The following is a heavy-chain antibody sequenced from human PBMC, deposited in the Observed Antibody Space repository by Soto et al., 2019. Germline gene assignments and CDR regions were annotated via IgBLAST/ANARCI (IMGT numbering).Heavy chain of an antibody. V-gene: IGHV3-30*04. CDR1: GFTFNGYA. D-gene: IGHD5-18*01. CDR2: LSHDGRNK. Sequence: GGSLRLSCAAFGFTFNGYAMNWVRQAPGKGLEWVSLLSHDGRNKNYADSVKGRFTISRDDSGTTIFLQMNSLRPEDTALYYCARIGRGVRYGNGFDPWGQGTQVTVSS. CDR3: ARIGRGVRYGNGFDP. J-gene: IGHJ5*02.